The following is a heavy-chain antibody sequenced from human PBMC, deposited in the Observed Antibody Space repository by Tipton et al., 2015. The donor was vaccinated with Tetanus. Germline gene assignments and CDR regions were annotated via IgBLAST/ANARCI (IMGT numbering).Heavy chain of an antibody. J-gene: IGHJ4*02. CDR3: AKSLYGGTDY. V-gene: IGHV3-7*03. D-gene: IGHD2-2*02. CDR2: IKQDGRER. Sequence: GSLRLSCAASGFTFSSYWMSWVRQAPGKGLEWVASIKQDGRERYYVDSVKGRFTISRDNAKNSLFLQMNSLRAEDTAVYYCAKSLYGGTDYWGQGTLVTVSS. CDR1: GFTFSSYW.